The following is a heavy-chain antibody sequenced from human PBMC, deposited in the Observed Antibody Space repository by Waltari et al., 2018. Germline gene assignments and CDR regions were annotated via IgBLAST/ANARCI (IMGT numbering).Heavy chain of an antibody. CDR3: AREDIVARGAFDI. D-gene: IGHD5-12*01. Sequence: QVQLQESGPGLVKPSETLSLTCTVSGGSISSYYWSWIRQPPGKGLEWIGYIYYSGSTNYNPSLKSRVTISVDTSKNQFSLKLSSVTAADTAVYYCAREDIVARGAFDIWGQGTMVTVSS. J-gene: IGHJ3*02. V-gene: IGHV4-59*12. CDR1: GGSISSYY. CDR2: IYYSGST.